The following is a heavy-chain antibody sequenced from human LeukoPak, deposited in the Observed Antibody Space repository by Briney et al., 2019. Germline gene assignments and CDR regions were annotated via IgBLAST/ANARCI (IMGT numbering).Heavy chain of an antibody. J-gene: IGHJ4*02. D-gene: IGHD6-6*01. CDR3: ARGGYSSIAAPLGY. Sequence: SETLSLTCTVSGGSISSYYWSWIRQPPGKGLEWIGYIYYSGSTNYNPSLKSRVTISVDTSKNQFSLKLSSVTAADTAVYYCARGGYSSIAAPLGYWGQGTLVTVSS. CDR1: GGSISSYY. V-gene: IGHV4-59*01. CDR2: IYYSGST.